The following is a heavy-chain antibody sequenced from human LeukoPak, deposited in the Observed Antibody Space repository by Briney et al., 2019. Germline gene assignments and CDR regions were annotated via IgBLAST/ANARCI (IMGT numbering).Heavy chain of an antibody. CDR3: AKARFSSSWYSGSYFDY. V-gene: IGHV3-9*03. J-gene: IGHJ4*02. D-gene: IGHD6-13*01. CDR2: ISWNSGSI. Sequence: GGSLRLSCAASGFIFDDYAMHWVRQAPGKGLEWVSGISWNSGSIGYADSVKGRFTISRDNAKNSLYLQMNSLRAEDMALYYCAKARFSSSWYSGSYFDYWGQGTLVTVSS. CDR1: GFIFDDYA.